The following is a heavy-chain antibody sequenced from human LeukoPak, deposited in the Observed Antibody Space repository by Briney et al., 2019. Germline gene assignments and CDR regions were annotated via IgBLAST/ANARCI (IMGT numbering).Heavy chain of an antibody. Sequence: GGSLTLSCAASGFTFSSYAMHWVRQAPGKGLEWVAVIPYDGRNNYYADSVKGRFTIARDNSKNTMYLQMNSLRAEDTAVYYCARVEIAVAGRVTYGMDVWGQGTTVTVSS. V-gene: IGHV3-30*04. J-gene: IGHJ6*02. CDR1: GFTFSSYA. CDR3: ARVEIAVAGRVTYGMDV. CDR2: IPYDGRNN. D-gene: IGHD6-19*01.